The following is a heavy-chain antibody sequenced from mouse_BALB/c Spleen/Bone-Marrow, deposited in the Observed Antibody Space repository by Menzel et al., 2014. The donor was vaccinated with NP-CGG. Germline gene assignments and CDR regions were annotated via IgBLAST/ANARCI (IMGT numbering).Heavy chain of an antibody. J-gene: IGHJ2*01. CDR1: GYTFTSYW. V-gene: IGHV1S127*01. CDR2: IDPSDSYT. Sequence: VQLQQSGAELVEPGASVKTSCKASGYTFTSYWMHWVKQRPGQGLEWIGVIDPSDSYTSYNQKFKGKATLTVDTSSSTAYMQLSSLTSEDSAVYYCTIPTARACFDYWGQGTTLTVSS. D-gene: IGHD3-2*01. CDR3: TIPTARACFDY.